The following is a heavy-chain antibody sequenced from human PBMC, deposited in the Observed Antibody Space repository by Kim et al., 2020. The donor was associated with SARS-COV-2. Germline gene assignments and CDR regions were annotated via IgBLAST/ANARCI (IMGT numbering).Heavy chain of an antibody. V-gene: IGHV3-73*01. CDR3: TIPSSSGDY. Sequence: SWATAYAASVKGRFTISRDDSKSTAYLQMHSLKTEDTAVYYCTIPSSSGDYWGQGTLVTVSS. J-gene: IGHJ4*02. CDR2: SWAT. D-gene: IGHD6-13*01.